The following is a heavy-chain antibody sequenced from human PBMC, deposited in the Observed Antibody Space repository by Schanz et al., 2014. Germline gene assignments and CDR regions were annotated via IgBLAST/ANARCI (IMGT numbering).Heavy chain of an antibody. CDR2: ISSSSSYT. D-gene: IGHD3-10*01. CDR3: AKDGIMVQGVIWERYFDS. J-gene: IGHJ4*02. Sequence: VQLVESGGGVVRPGGSLRLSCAASGFGFDDYAMSWVRQAPGKGLEWVSYISSSSSYTNYADSVKGRFTISRDNAKNSLYLQMNSLRAEDTAVYYCAKDGIMVQGVIWERYFDSWGQGTLVTVSS. CDR1: GFGFDDYA. V-gene: IGHV3-11*05.